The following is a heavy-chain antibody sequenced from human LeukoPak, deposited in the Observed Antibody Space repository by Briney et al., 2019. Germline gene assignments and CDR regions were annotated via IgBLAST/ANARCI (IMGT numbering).Heavy chain of an antibody. Sequence: GGSLRLSCAASGFTFSSYGMSWVRQAPGKGLEWVSLISGSGSSTYYADSVKGRFTISRDNSKNTLYLQMNSLRAEDTAVYYCAKVLYGDFDAFYIWGQGAKVTVSS. J-gene: IGHJ3*02. V-gene: IGHV3-23*01. CDR2: ISGSGSST. CDR1: GFTFSSYG. CDR3: AKVLYGDFDAFYI. D-gene: IGHD4-17*01.